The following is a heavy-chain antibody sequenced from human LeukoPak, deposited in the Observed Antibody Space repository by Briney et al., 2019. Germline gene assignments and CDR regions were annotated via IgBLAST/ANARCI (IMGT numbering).Heavy chain of an antibody. CDR3: ARDWSSSNEY. J-gene: IGHJ4*02. Sequence: GGSLRLSCAASGFTVSSNYMSWVRQAPGKGLEWVSVIYSGGSTYYADSVKGRFTISRDNSKNTLYLQMNRLRAEDTAVYYCARDWSSSNEYWGQGTLVTVSS. CDR1: GFTVSSNY. CDR2: IYSGGST. V-gene: IGHV3-53*01. D-gene: IGHD3-3*01.